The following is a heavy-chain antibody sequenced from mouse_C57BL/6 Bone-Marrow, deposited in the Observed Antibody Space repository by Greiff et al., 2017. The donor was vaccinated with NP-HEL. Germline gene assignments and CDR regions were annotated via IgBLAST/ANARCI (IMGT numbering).Heavy chain of an antibody. Sequence: VQVVESGAELVRPGTSVKVSCKASGYAFTNYLIEWVKQRPGQGLEWIGVINPGSGGTNYNEKFKGKATLTADKSSSTAYMQLSSLTSEDSAVYFCARSTITTVVPYYAMDYWGQGTSVTVSS. CDR3: ARSTITTVVPYYAMDY. D-gene: IGHD1-1*01. CDR1: GYAFTNYL. J-gene: IGHJ4*01. V-gene: IGHV1-54*01. CDR2: INPGSGGT.